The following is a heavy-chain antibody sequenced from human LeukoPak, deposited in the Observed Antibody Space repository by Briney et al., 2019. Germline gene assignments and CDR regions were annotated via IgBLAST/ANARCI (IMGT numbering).Heavy chain of an antibody. CDR1: GYTFTSYG. J-gene: IGHJ6*02. V-gene: IGHV1-18*01. CDR2: ISAYNGNT. Sequence: AAVQVSCKASGYTFTSYGISWVRQAPGQGLEWMGWISAYNGNTNYAQKLQGRVTITTDTSTSTAYMELRSLRSDDTAVYYCASSTNYDSVRGGMDVWGQGTTVTVSS. CDR3: ASSTNYDSVRGGMDV. D-gene: IGHD3-16*01.